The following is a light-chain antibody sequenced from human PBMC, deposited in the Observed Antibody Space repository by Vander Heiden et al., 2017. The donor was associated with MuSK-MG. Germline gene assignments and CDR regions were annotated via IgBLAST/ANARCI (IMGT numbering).Light chain of an antibody. J-gene: IGLJ2*01. CDR1: SSNIGAGFD. CDR2: GNS. Sequence: QSVLTQPPSVSGAPGQRVTISCTGSSSNIGAGFDVHWYQQLPGTAPKLLIDGNSNRPSGVPDRFAGSKAGTSDSRAINGLQAEDEADYSGQSSDSRLSGAVFGGGTKLTVL. CDR3: QSSDSRLSGAV. V-gene: IGLV1-40*01.